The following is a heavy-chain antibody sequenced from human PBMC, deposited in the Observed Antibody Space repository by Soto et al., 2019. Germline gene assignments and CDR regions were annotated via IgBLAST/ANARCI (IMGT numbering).Heavy chain of an antibody. Sequence: GGSLRLSCAASGFTFSSYAMHWVRQAPGKGLEWVAVISYDGSNKYYADSVKGRFTISRDSSKNTLYLQMNSQRAEDTAVYYCASARDWVAIAFDIWGQGTLVTVSS. J-gene: IGHJ3*02. D-gene: IGHD2-15*01. V-gene: IGHV3-30*04. CDR2: ISYDGSNK. CDR1: GFTFSSYA. CDR3: ASARDWVAIAFDI.